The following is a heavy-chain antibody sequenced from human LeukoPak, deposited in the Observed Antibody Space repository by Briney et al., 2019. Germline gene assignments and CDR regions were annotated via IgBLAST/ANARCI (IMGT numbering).Heavy chain of an antibody. CDR3: ASENGDHDADYFDY. J-gene: IGHJ4*02. V-gene: IGHV7-4-1*02. Sequence: ASVKVSCKASGYTFTSYAMNWVRQAPGQGLEWMGWINTNTGNPTYAQGFTGRFVFSLDTSVSTAYLQISSLKAEDTAVYYCASENGDHDADYFDYWGQGTLVTVSS. CDR1: GYTFTSYA. D-gene: IGHD4-17*01. CDR2: INTNTGNP.